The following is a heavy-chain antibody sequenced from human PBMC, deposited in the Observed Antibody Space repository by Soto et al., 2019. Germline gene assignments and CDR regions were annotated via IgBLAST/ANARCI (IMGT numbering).Heavy chain of an antibody. V-gene: IGHV4-34*01. Sequence: SETLSLTGAVYGGSFSGYYWSWIRQPPGKGLEWIGEINHSGSTNYNPSLKSRVTISVDTSKNQFSLKLSSVTAADTAVYYCARRNYDFWSGYPFDYWGQGTLVTVSS. D-gene: IGHD3-3*01. CDR1: GGSFSGYY. J-gene: IGHJ4*02. CDR3: ARRNYDFWSGYPFDY. CDR2: INHSGST.